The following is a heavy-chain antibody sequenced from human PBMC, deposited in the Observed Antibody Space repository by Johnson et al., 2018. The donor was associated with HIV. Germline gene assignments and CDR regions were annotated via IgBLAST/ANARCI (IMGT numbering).Heavy chain of an antibody. D-gene: IGHD2-8*01. V-gene: IGHV3-7*01. J-gene: IGHJ3*01. CDR3: VSDDGYHAFDF. CDR1: EFTFSTYW. Sequence: VQLVESGGGLVQPGGSLRLSCAASEFTFSTYWMTWVRQAPGKGLEWVANIKEDGTEKYYVESVKGRFTISRDNAKNSLYLQMNSLRAEATAVYYLVSDDGYHAFDFWGQGTMVTVSS. CDR2: IKEDGTEK.